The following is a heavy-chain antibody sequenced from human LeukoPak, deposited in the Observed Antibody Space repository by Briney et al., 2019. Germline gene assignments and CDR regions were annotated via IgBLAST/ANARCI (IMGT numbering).Heavy chain of an antibody. CDR3: ARAKLDIVVVVAATPDY. Sequence: PGGSLRLSCAASGFTFSSYSMNWVRQAPGKGLEWVSSISSSSSYIYYADSVKGRFTISRDNAKNSLYLQMNSLRAEDTAVYYCARAKLDIVVVVAATPDYWGQGTLVTVSS. D-gene: IGHD2-15*01. CDR1: GFTFSSYS. CDR2: ISSSSSYI. V-gene: IGHV3-21*01. J-gene: IGHJ4*02.